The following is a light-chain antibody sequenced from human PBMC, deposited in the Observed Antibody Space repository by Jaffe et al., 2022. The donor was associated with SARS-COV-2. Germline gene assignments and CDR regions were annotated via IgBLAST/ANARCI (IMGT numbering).Light chain of an antibody. Sequence: SYELTQPPSVSVSPGQTASITCSGDNLGDKYACWYQQKPGQSPTLVIYQNDKRPSGIPERFSGSNSGNTATLTISGTQTLDEADYYCQTWDTSTACVFGTGTKVTVL. V-gene: IGLV3-1*01. CDR3: QTWDTSTACV. CDR1: NLGDKY. CDR2: QND. J-gene: IGLJ1*01.